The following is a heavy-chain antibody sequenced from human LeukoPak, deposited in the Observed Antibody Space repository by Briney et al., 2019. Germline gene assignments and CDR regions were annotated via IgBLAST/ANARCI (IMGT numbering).Heavy chain of an antibody. CDR1: GFTFSSYS. Sequence: PGGSLRLSCAASGFTFSSYSMNWVRQAPWKGLEWVSSINSRGDDTDYVDSVKGRFTISRDNSKNTLYLQLNSLRLNDTAIFYCAKHRRSSLVTTYFDSWGQGILVAVSS. CDR2: INSRGDDT. V-gene: IGHV3-21*04. D-gene: IGHD2-21*02. CDR3: AKHRRSSLVTTYFDS. J-gene: IGHJ4*02.